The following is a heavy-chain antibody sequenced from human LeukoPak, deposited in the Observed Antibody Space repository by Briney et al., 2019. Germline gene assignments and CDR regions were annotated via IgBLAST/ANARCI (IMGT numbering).Heavy chain of an antibody. CDR1: GGTFSSYA. J-gene: IGHJ4*02. CDR2: IIPILGIA. CDR3: ARDKLGDYGVYYLEGGLDY. D-gene: IGHD4-17*01. Sequence: SVKVSCKASGGTFSSYAISWVRQGPGQGLEWMGRIIPILGIANYAQKFQGRVTITADKSTSTAYMELSSLRSEDTAVYYCARDKLGDYGVYYLEGGLDYWGQGTLVTVSS. V-gene: IGHV1-69*04.